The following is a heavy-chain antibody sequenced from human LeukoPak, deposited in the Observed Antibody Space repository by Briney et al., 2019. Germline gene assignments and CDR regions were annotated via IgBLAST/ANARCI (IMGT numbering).Heavy chain of an antibody. J-gene: IGHJ4*02. V-gene: IGHV1-69*05. CDR1: GGTFSSYA. D-gene: IGHD1-26*01. CDR3: ARDRSGMGDTFPASLDY. Sequence: GASVKVSCKASGGTFSSYAIGWVRQAPGQGLEWMGGIIPIFGTANYAQKFQGRVTITTDESTSTAYMELSSLRSEDTAVYYCARDRSGMGDTFPASLDYWGQGTLVTVSS. CDR2: IIPIFGTA.